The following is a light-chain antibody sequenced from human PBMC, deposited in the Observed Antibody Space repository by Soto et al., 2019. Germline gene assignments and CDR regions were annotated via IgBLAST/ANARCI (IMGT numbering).Light chain of an antibody. CDR3: QQYGSSRT. CDR2: GAS. J-gene: IGKJ1*01. Sequence: EIALTQSPATLSLSPGERSTLSCRASQSVSRYLAWYQQKPGQAPRLLIYGASSRATGIPDRFSGSGSGTDFTLTISRLEPEDFAVYYCQQYGSSRTFGQGTKVDIK. V-gene: IGKV3-20*01. CDR1: QSVSRY.